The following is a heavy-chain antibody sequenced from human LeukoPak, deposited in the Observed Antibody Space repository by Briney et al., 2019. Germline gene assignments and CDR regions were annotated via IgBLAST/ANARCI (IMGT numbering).Heavy chain of an antibody. J-gene: IGHJ4*02. CDR2: IIPIFGTA. V-gene: IGHV1-69*05. D-gene: IGHD2-15*01. Sequence: SVKVSCKASGGTFSSYAISWVRQAPGQGLEWMGGIIPIFGTANYAQKFQSRVTITTDASTSTAYMELSSLRSEDTAVYYCARGGSGGSTGYFDYWGQGTLVTVSS. CDR3: ARGGSGGSTGYFDY. CDR1: GGTFSSYA.